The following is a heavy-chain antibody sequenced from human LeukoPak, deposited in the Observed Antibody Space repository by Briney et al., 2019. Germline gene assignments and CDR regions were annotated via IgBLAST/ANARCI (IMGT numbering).Heavy chain of an antibody. Sequence: ASVKVSCKASGYTFTGYYMHWVRQAPGQGLEWMGWINPNSGGTNYAQKFQGRVTMTRDTSITTAYMELTRMRSDDTAVYYCARDLEGSRAYDSSGYYLGAFDIWGQGTMVTVSS. CDR2: INPNSGGT. D-gene: IGHD3-22*01. CDR1: GYTFTGYY. CDR3: ARDLEGSRAYDSSGYYLGAFDI. J-gene: IGHJ3*02. V-gene: IGHV1-2*02.